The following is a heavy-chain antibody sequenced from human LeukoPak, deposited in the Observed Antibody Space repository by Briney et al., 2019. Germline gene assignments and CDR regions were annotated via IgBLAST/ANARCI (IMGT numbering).Heavy chain of an antibody. CDR3: ARERALRGYSYGGTYYFDY. V-gene: IGHV4-34*01. CDR1: GGSFSGYY. D-gene: IGHD5-18*01. Sequence: SETLSLTCAVYGGSFSGYYWSWIRQPPGKGLEWIGEINHSGSTNYNPSLKSRVTISVDTSKNQFSLKLSSVTAADTAVYYCARERALRGYSYGGTYYFDYWGQGTLVTVSS. CDR2: INHSGST. J-gene: IGHJ4*02.